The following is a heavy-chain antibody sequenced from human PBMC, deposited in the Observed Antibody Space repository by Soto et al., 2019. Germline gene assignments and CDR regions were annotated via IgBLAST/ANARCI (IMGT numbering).Heavy chain of an antibody. CDR1: GIPVSSNY. V-gene: IGHV3-53*04. CDR2: LHSGGDT. CDR3: ARDGPYYYASRMDV. Sequence: EVQLVESGGGLVQPGGSLRLSCVASGIPVSSNYMTWVRQAPGKGLEWVSVLHSGGDTYYANSVKGRFTISRHDSTNTLFLQMNSLTAEDTAVYYCARDGPYYYASRMDVWGQGTTVPVSS. J-gene: IGHJ6*02. D-gene: IGHD3-10*01.